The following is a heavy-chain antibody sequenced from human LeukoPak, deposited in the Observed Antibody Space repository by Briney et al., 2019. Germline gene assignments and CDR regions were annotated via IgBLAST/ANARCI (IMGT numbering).Heavy chain of an antibody. CDR2: ISAGGST. J-gene: IGHJ5*02. CDR3: APKKVGATSSRVGWFDP. CDR1: GFTVSSNY. Sequence: GGSLRLSCAASGFTVSSNYMSWVRQAPGKGLEWFSAISAGGSTFYADSVKGRFTISRDNSKNTLCLQMNSLRAEDTAVYYCAPKKVGATSSRVGWFDPWGQGTLVTVSS. D-gene: IGHD1-26*01. V-gene: IGHV3-53*01.